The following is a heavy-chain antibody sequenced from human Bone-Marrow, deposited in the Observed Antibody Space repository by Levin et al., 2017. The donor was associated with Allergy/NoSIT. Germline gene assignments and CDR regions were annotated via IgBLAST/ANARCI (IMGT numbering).Heavy chain of an antibody. CDR2: ADYSGST. CDR1: GGSISSSIHY. Sequence: PSETLSLTSSVSGGSISSSIHYWGWVRQPPGKGLEWIGSADYSGSTSYHPSLKSRVTISIDTSKNQFSLKLSSVTAADTAVYYCATTPYSNADYGMDVWGQGTTVTVSS. J-gene: IGHJ6*02. V-gene: IGHV4-39*01. D-gene: IGHD1-26*01. CDR3: ATTPYSNADYGMDV.